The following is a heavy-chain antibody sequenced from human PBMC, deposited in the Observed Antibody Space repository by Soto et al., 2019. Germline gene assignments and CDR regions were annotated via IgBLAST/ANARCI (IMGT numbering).Heavy chain of an antibody. V-gene: IGHV4-4*07. J-gene: IGHJ5*02. D-gene: IGHD1-1*01. CDR1: GGSISSYY. Sequence: SETLSLTCTVSGGSISSYYWSWIRQPAGKGLEWIGRIHTSGSINYNPSLRSRVTMSVDTSRNQFSLRLNSVTAADTAVYYCARGAGTTNWFDPWGQGTLVTVSS. CDR3: ARGAGTTNWFDP. CDR2: IHTSGSI.